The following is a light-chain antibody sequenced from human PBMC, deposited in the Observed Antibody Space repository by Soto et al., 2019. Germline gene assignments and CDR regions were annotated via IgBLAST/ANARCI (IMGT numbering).Light chain of an antibody. CDR2: AAS. CDR1: QSISSY. V-gene: IGKV1-39*01. CDR3: QQSYSTPWT. Sequence: DIQMPQSPSSLSASVGSRVTTTCPASQSISSYLNWYQQKPGKAPKLLIDAASSLQSGVPSRFSGSGSGTDFTLTISSLQPEDFATYDCQQSYSTPWTVGQGTKVEIK. J-gene: IGKJ1*01.